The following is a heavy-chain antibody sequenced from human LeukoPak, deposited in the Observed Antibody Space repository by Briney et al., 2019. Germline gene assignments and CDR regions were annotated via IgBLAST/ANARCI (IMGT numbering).Heavy chain of an antibody. CDR3: AKDGVLKVDTAIL. CDR1: GFTFIIYS. D-gene: IGHD5-18*01. CDR2: ISTSSSTI. J-gene: IGHJ4*02. Sequence: PGGSLRLSCAASGFTFIIYSMNWVRQAPGKGLEWVSYISTSSSTIYYADSVKGRFTISRDNAKNSLYLQMNSLRAEDTAVYYCAKDGVLKVDTAILWGQGTLVTVSS. V-gene: IGHV3-48*01.